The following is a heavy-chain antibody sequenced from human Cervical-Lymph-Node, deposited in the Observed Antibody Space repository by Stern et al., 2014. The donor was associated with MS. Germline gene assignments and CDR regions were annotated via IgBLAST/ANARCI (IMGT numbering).Heavy chain of an antibody. J-gene: IGHJ6*02. CDR2: MNPNNGKT. V-gene: IGHV1-8*01. D-gene: IGHD3-16*01. CDR1: GYTFTNYD. Sequence: VHLVESGAEVKKPGASVKVSCKTSGYTFTNYDVNWVRQAPGQGLDWMGWMNPNNGKTAYATKFQGRVTMTRNTSINTAYMELSSLSSEDTAVYYCARGLMITFGGNTVHGYHGLDVWGQGTTVTVSS. CDR3: ARGLMITFGGNTVHGYHGLDV.